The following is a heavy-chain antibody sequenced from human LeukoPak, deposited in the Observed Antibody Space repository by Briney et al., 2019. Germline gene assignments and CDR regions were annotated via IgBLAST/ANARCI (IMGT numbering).Heavy chain of an antibody. CDR2: INSDGSST. CDR1: GFTFSSYW. Sequence: GGSLRLSCAASGFTFSSYWMHWVRQVPGKGLVWVSHINSDGSSTTYADSVKGRFTISRDNAKNTLYLQMSSLRADDTAVYYCAKDMNSWRDGSGLGDYFDYWGQGTLVTVSS. J-gene: IGHJ4*02. CDR3: AKDMNSWRDGSGLGDYFDY. D-gene: IGHD6-19*01. V-gene: IGHV3-74*01.